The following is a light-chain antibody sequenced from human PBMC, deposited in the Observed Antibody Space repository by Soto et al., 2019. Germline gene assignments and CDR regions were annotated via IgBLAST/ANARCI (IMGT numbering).Light chain of an antibody. J-gene: IGKJ2*01. CDR2: GAS. CDR3: QQYGSSPEYT. V-gene: IGKV3-15*01. CDR1: QSVSSN. Sequence: EIVMTQSPATLSVSPGERATLSCRASQSVSSNLAWYQQKPGQAPRLLIYGASTRATGIPARFSGSGSGTEFTLTISRLEPEDFAVYYCQQYGSSPEYTFGQGTKLEIK.